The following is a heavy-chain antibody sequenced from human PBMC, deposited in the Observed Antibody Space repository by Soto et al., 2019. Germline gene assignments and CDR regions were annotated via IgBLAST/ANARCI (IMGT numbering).Heavy chain of an antibody. CDR2: ISAYNGNT. Sequence: ASMKVSCKASGYTFTSYGISWVLQAPGQGLEWMGWISAYNGNTNYAQKLQGRVTMTTDTSTSTAYMGLRSLRSDDTAVYYCARRVYCGGDCWPPDYWGQGXLVTVSS. CDR3: ARRVYCGGDCWPPDY. D-gene: IGHD2-21*02. J-gene: IGHJ4*02. CDR1: GYTFTSYG. V-gene: IGHV1-18*04.